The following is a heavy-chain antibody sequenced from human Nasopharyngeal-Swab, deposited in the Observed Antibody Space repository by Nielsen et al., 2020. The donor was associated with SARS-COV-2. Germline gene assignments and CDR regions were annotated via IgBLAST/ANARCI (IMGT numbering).Heavy chain of an antibody. V-gene: IGHV3-23*01. CDR2: ISGSGGNT. CDR3: AKGANSGTYPAFH. J-gene: IGHJ4*02. Sequence: GGSLRLSCAASGFTFSSYAMTWVRQAPGKGLEWVSAISGSGGNTYYADSVKGRFTISRDNSKNTLFLQMNSLRAEDTAVYYCAKGANSGTYPAFHWGQGTLVTVSS. D-gene: IGHD1-26*01. CDR1: GFTFSSYA.